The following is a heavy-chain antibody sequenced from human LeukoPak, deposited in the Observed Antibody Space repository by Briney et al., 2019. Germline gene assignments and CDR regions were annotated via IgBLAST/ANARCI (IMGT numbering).Heavy chain of an antibody. CDR1: GGSFSGYY. J-gene: IGHJ4*02. CDR3: ARGPRTGVFWSGYYMTDY. CDR2: INHSGST. Sequence: KPSETLSLTCAVYGGSFSGYYWSWIRQPPGKGLEWIGEINHSGSTNYNPSLKSRVTISVDTSKNQFPLKLSSVTAADTAVYYCARGPRTGVFWSGYYMTDYWGQGTLVTVSS. V-gene: IGHV4-34*01. D-gene: IGHD3-3*01.